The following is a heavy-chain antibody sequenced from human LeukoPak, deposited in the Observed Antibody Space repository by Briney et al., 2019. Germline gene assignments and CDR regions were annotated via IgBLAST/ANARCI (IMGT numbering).Heavy chain of an antibody. D-gene: IGHD6-13*01. Sequence: GGSLRLSCVASGLIFSDSYMTWIRQAPGKGLEWISYISKSSTNIYYADSVKGRFTISRDNAKNSLFLQMNSLRAEDTGVYYCARDRGDGIAPSMDVWGQGTTVTV. CDR2: ISKSSTNI. CDR1: GLIFSDSY. V-gene: IGHV3-11*01. J-gene: IGHJ6*02. CDR3: ARDRGDGIAPSMDV.